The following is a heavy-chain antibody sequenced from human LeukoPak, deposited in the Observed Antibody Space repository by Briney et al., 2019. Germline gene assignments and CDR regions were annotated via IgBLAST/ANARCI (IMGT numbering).Heavy chain of an antibody. CDR3: AKRRSGSYWYFDY. CDR1: GFTVSSNY. J-gene: IGHJ4*02. CDR2: IYSGGST. D-gene: IGHD1-26*01. Sequence: GGSLRLSCAASGFTVSSNYMTWVRQAPGKGLEWVSVIYSGGSTYYADSVKGRFTISRDNSKNTLYLQMNSLRTEDTAVYYCAKRRSGSYWYFDYWGQGTLVTVSS. V-gene: IGHV3-53*05.